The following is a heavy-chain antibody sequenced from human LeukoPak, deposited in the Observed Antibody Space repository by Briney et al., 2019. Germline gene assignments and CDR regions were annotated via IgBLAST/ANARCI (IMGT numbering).Heavy chain of an antibody. D-gene: IGHD3-3*01. Sequence: PGGSLRLSCAASGFTFSSYAMSWVRQAPGKGLEWVGRIKSKTDGGTTDYAAPVKGRFTISRDDSKNTLYLQMNSLKTEDTAVYYCTTTYTIFGVVLNWGQGTLVTVSS. CDR3: TTTYTIFGVVLN. J-gene: IGHJ4*02. CDR2: IKSKTDGGTT. CDR1: GFTFSSYA. V-gene: IGHV3-15*01.